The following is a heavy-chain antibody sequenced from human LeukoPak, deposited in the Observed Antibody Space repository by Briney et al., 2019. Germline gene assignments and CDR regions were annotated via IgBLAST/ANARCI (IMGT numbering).Heavy chain of an antibody. V-gene: IGHV4-4*02. CDR3: ATAPILRGEGGEHFKYGMDV. D-gene: IGHD2-2*02. Sequence: SETLSLTCAVSVGSISSGNWWSWVRQSPGKGLEWIGEIYHNGTANYNPSLKSRVTISADRFTNHFSLKLTSVTAADTAVYYCATAPILRGEGGEHFKYGMDVWGQGTTVSVSS. CDR2: IYHNGTA. CDR1: VGSISSGNW. J-gene: IGHJ6*02.